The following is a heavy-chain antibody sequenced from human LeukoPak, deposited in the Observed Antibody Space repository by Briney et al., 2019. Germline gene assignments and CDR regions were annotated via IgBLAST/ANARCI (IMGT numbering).Heavy chain of an antibody. Sequence: GSLRLSCAASGFTFSSYSMNWVRQAPGKGLEWVSSISSSSSYIYYADSVKGRITISRDNSKSTLYVQMDSLRTEDTAVYYCAKARGSGFQRGDAFDMWGQGTRVTVSS. J-gene: IGHJ3*02. D-gene: IGHD6-19*01. CDR1: GFTFSSYS. CDR2: ISSSSSYI. V-gene: IGHV3-21*01. CDR3: AKARGSGFQRGDAFDM.